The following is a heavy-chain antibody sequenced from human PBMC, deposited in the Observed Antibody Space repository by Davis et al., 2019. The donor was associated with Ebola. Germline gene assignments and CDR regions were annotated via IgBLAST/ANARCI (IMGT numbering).Heavy chain of an antibody. V-gene: IGHV1-3*01. CDR2: INPYTGDT. CDR1: GYTFTSYV. J-gene: IGHJ4*02. Sequence: ASVKVSCKASGYTFTSYVLHWVRQAPGQRLEWVGWINPYTGDTKYSQKFQGRVTITRDTSATTAYMELSSLRSEDTAIYYCARDADTTKYDYWGQGTLVTVSS. D-gene: IGHD1-1*01. CDR3: ARDADTTKYDY.